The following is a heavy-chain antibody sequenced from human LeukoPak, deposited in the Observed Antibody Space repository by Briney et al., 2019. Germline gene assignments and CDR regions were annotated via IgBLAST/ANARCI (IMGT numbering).Heavy chain of an antibody. J-gene: IGHJ6*03. CDR1: GGSISSYY. D-gene: IGHD2-2*01. CDR2: IYTSGST. Sequence: SETLSLTCTVSGGSISSYYWSWIRQPAGKGLEWIGRIYTSGSTNYNPSLKSRVTMSVDTSKNQFSLKLSSVTAADTAVYYCARVAEYCGSTSCYEEYYYYYYMNVWGKGTTVTVSS. V-gene: IGHV4-4*07. CDR3: ARVAEYCGSTSCYEEYYYYYYMNV.